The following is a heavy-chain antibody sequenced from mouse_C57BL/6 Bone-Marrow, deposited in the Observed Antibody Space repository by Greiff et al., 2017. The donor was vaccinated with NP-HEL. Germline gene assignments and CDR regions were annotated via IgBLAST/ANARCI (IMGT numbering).Heavy chain of an antibody. Sequence: QVQLQQSGAGLVMPGASVNLSCKASAYTFTSYWMHWVNQSPGQGLEWIGEIDPSDSYTNYNQKFKGKSTLTVDKSSSTAYMQLSSLTSEDSAVYYCARDGYYGSSSPFAYWGQGTLVTVSA. J-gene: IGHJ3*01. CDR1: AYTFTSYW. D-gene: IGHD1-1*01. CDR3: ARDGYYGSSSPFAY. CDR2: IDPSDSYT. V-gene: IGHV1-69*01.